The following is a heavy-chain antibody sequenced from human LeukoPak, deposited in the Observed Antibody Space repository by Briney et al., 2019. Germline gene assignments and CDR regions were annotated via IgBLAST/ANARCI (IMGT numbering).Heavy chain of an antibody. Sequence: PGGSLRLSCAASGFTFSNFWLHWVRQVPGKGLVWVSRINTDGRSTAYADSVKGRFTISRDNAKNTLYLQMNSLRAEDTAVYYCARDKDWWFGEYGYYGMDVWGQGTTVTVSS. D-gene: IGHD3-10*01. CDR3: ARDKDWWFGEYGYYGMDV. V-gene: IGHV3-74*01. CDR1: GFTFSNFW. J-gene: IGHJ6*02. CDR2: INTDGRST.